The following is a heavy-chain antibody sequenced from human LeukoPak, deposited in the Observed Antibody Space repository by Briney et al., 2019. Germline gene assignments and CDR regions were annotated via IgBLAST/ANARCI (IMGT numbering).Heavy chain of an antibody. J-gene: IGHJ4*02. CDR2: ISRSSSYI. CDR3: ARGGRFFEY. CDR1: GFTFSGYS. D-gene: IGHD3-3*01. Sequence: GGSLRLSCTASGFTFSGYSMNWVRQAPGKGLEWVSFISRSSSYIYYADSVKGRFTISRDNAKNSLYLQMNSLRADDTAVYYCARGGRFFEYWGQGTLVTVSS. V-gene: IGHV3-21*01.